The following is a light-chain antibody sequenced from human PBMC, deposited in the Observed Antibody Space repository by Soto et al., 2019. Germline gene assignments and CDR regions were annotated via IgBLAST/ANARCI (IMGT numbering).Light chain of an antibody. V-gene: IGKV3-20*01. CDR3: QQYGSSPRT. CDR1: QSVRTSY. J-gene: IGKJ1*01. Sequence: EIVLTQSPGTLSLSPGERATLSCRASQSVRTSYLAWYQQKPGQAPRHLIYGASSRATCIPDRFSGSGSGTDLTLTISRLEPEDFAVYYCQQYGSSPRTFGQGTKVEIQ. CDR2: GAS.